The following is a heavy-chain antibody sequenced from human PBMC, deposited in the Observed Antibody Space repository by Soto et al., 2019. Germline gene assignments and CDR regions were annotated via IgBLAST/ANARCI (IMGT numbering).Heavy chain of an antibody. Sequence: QLLESGGGLVQPGGSLRLSCTASEFTVSRSALSWVRQAPGKGLEWVSTLTGGAGATYYADSVKGRFTISRDNSKNALFLQMNSLRADDTALYYCAKVFNSSGWFTGVYYYYGMDVWGPGTTVTVSS. CDR1: EFTVSRSA. V-gene: IGHV3-23*01. D-gene: IGHD6-19*01. J-gene: IGHJ6*02. CDR2: LTGGAGAT. CDR3: AKVFNSSGWFTGVYYYYGMDV.